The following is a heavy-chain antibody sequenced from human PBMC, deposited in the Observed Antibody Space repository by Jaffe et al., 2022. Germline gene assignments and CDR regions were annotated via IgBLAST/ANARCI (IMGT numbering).Heavy chain of an antibody. J-gene: IGHJ6*03. D-gene: IGHD4-17*01. CDR1: GGSISSYY. V-gene: IGHV4-59*01. CDR2: IYYSGST. CDR3: ARGQDFGDYVNYYYYMDV. Sequence: QVQLQESGPGLVKPSETLSLTCTVSGGSISSYYWTWIRQPPGKGLEWIGYIYYSGSTNYNPSLKSRVTISVDTSKHQFSLKLSSVTAADTAVYYCARGQDFGDYVNYYYYMDVWGKGTTVTVSS.